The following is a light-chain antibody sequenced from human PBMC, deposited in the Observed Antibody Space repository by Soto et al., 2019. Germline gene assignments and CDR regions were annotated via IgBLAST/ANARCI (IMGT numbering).Light chain of an antibody. J-gene: IGLJ1*01. CDR1: SSNIGAGYD. Sequence: QSALTQPPSVSGAPGQRVTISCTGSSSNIGAGYDVHWYQQLPGTAPKLLIYGNSNRPSGVPDRFSGSKSGTSASLVITGLQAEDEADYYCQSYDSSMSGSEVFGTG. V-gene: IGLV1-40*01. CDR3: QSYDSSMSGSEV. CDR2: GNS.